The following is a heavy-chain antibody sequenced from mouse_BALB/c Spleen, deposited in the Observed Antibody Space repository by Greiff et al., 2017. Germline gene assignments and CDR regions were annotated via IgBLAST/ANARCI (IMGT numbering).Heavy chain of an antibody. CDR1: GFTFSSYT. D-gene: IGHD1-1*01. CDR3: TGNYYGSSRAGFAY. V-gene: IGHV5-6-4*01. Sequence: EVHLVESGGGLVKPGGSLKLSCAASGFTFSSYTMPWVRQTPGKRLEWVGTISSGGSYTYYPDSVKGRFTISRDNSRNTLYLQRSSLKSEDTAMYYCTGNYYGSSRAGFAYWGQGTLVTVSA. CDR2: ISSGGSYT. J-gene: IGHJ3*01.